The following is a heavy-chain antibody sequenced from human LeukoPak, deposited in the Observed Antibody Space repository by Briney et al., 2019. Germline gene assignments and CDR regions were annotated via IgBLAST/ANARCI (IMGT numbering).Heavy chain of an antibody. D-gene: IGHD3-22*01. CDR1: GFSFSSYW. V-gene: IGHV3-7*01. Sequence: PGGSLRLSCAASGFSFSSYWMSWVRQAPGKGLEWVANIKQDGSEKYYVDSVKGRFTISRDNAKNSLYLQMNSLRAEDTTVYYCARGPGGYYYDSSGLDYWGQGTLVTVSS. CDR3: ARGPGGYYYDSSGLDY. J-gene: IGHJ4*02. CDR2: IKQDGSEK.